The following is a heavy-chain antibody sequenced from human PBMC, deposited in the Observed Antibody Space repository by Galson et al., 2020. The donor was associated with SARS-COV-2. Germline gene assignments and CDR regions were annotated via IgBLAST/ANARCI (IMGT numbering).Heavy chain of an antibody. Sequence: GRSLRLSCAASGFTFSSYGMHWVRQAPGKGLEWVAVIWYDGSNKYYADSVKGRFTISRDNSKNTLYLQMNSLRAEDTAVYYCARDLRLADDYFQHWGQGTLVAVSS. V-gene: IGHV3-33*01. D-gene: IGHD6-19*01. CDR3: ARDLRLADDYFQH. CDR1: GFTFSSYG. CDR2: IWYDGSNK. J-gene: IGHJ1*01.